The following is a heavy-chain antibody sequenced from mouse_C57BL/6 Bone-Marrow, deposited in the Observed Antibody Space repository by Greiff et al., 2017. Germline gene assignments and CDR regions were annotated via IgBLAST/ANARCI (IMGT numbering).Heavy chain of an antibody. V-gene: IGHV1-39*01. J-gene: IGHJ1*03. CDR1: GYSFTDYN. D-gene: IGHD2-4*01. CDR3: ARHGRLRLDWYFDV. Sequence: EVQLQESGPELVKPGASVKISCKASGYSFTDYNMNWVKQSNGESLEWIGVINPNYGTTSYNQKFKGKATLTVDQSSSTAYMQLNSLTSEDSAVYYCARHGRLRLDWYFDVWGTGTTVTVSS. CDR2: INPNYGTT.